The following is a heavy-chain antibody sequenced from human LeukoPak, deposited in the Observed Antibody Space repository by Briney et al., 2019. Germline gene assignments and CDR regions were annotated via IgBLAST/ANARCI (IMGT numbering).Heavy chain of an antibody. D-gene: IGHD5-12*01. Sequence: PSETLSLTCTVSGGSISSYYWSWIRQPPGKGLEWIGYIYDSGSTNYNPSLKSRVTISVDTSKNQFSLKLSSVTVADTAVYYCARGGSGYDSFYYYGMDVWGQGTTVTVSS. J-gene: IGHJ6*02. CDR3: ARGGSGYDSFYYYGMDV. CDR1: GGSISSYY. V-gene: IGHV4-59*01. CDR2: IYDSGST.